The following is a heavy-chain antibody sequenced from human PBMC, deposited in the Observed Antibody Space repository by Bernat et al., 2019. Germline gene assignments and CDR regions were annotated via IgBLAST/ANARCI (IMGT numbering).Heavy chain of an antibody. D-gene: IGHD5-18*01. CDR1: GGSISSYY. CDR3: ARHRTGYSSSWGYGMHV. V-gene: IGHV4-59*08. Sequence: QVQLQESGPGLVKPSETLSLTCTVSGGSISSYYWSWIRQPPGEGLEWIGSIYYSGSTNYNPTLKTRVTISVDTSKNQFSLKLSSVHAADTAVYYCARHRTGYSSSWGYGMHVWGRGTTVTVSS. CDR2: IYYSGST. J-gene: IGHJ6*02.